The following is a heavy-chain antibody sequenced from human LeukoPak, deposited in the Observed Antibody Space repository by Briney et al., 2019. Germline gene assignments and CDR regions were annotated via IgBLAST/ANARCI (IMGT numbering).Heavy chain of an antibody. CDR2: MNPNSGNT. V-gene: IGHV1-8*01. CDR1: GYTFTGYD. D-gene: IGHD6-19*01. J-gene: IGHJ4*02. Sequence: GASLKVSWKASGYTFTGYDINWVRKATGQGLEWMGWMNPNSGNTGYAQKFQGRVTMTRNTSISTAYMELSRLRSDDTAVYYCARALPDDIAVAGTGLYWGQGTLVTVSS. CDR3: ARALPDDIAVAGTGLY.